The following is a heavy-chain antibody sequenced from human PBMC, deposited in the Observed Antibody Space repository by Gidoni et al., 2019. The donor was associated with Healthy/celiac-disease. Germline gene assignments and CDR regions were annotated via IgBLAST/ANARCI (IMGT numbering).Heavy chain of an antibody. V-gene: IGHV4-59*01. J-gene: IGHJ3*02. CDR1: GGSISSYY. Sequence: QVQLQESGPGLVKPSETLSLTCTVSGGSISSYYWSWIRQPPGKGLEWIGYIYYSGSTNYNPSLKSRVTISVDTSKNQFSLKLSSVTAADTAVYYCARAISVRVGAFDIWGQGTMVTVSS. CDR2: IYYSGST. CDR3: ARAISVRVGAFDI. D-gene: IGHD1-26*01.